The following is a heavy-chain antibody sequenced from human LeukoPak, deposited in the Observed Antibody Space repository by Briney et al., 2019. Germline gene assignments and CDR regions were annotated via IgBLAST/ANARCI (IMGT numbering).Heavy chain of an antibody. Sequence: GGSLRLSYAASGFTFSSYGMHWVRQAPGKGLEWVAVISYDGSNKYYADSVKGRFTISRDNSKNTLYLQMNSLRAEDTAVYYCAKDLTIFGVAMDYWGQGTLVTVSS. V-gene: IGHV3-30*18. CDR3: AKDLTIFGVAMDY. D-gene: IGHD3-3*01. CDR1: GFTFSSYG. CDR2: ISYDGSNK. J-gene: IGHJ4*02.